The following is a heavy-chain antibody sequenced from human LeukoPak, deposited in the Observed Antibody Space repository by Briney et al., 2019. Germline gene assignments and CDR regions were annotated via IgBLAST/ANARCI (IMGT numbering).Heavy chain of an antibody. CDR1: GFTLSNHW. J-gene: IGHJ4*02. Sequence: GGSLRLSCAASGFTLSNHWMIWVRQAPGKGLECVANIKQDGTEKYYLDSVKGRFTISRDNAKNSLYLQMNSLRVEDTAVYYCARVYSGYDYWGQGTLVTVSS. V-gene: IGHV3-7*01. CDR3: ARVYSGYDY. D-gene: IGHD1-26*01. CDR2: IKQDGTEK.